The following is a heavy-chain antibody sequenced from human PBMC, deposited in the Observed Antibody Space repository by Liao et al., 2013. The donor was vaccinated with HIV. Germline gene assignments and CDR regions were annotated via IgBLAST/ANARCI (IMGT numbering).Heavy chain of an antibody. Sequence: QLQLQESGSGLVKPSQTLSLTCAVSGGSISSDDYYWSWIRQPAGKGLEWIGRIYTSGSTNYNPSLKSRVTISVDTSKNHFSLKLSSVTAADTAVYYCARSMLLRPNWFDPWGQGTLVHRLL. D-gene: IGHD2-15*01. V-gene: IGHV4-61*02. CDR2: IYTSGST. CDR1: GGSISSDDYY. CDR3: ARSMLLRPNWFDP. J-gene: IGHJ5*02.